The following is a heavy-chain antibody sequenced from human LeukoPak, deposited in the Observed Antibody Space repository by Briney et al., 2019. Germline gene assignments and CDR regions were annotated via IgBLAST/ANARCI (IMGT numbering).Heavy chain of an antibody. D-gene: IGHD1-26*01. CDR3: ARHDSGSYSVYYYYYMDV. Sequence: SETLSLTCAVYGGSFSGYYWSWIRQPPGKRLEWIGEINHSGSTSYNPSLKSRVTISVDTSKNQFSLKLSSVTAADTAVYYCARHDSGSYSVYYYYYMDVWGKGTTVTISS. CDR1: GGSFSGYY. V-gene: IGHV4-34*01. J-gene: IGHJ6*03. CDR2: INHSGST.